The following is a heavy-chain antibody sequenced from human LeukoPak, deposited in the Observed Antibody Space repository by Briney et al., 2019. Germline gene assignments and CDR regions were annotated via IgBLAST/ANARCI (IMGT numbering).Heavy chain of an antibody. Sequence: GGSLRLSCTVSGFTVSSNSMSWVRQAPGKGLEWVSFIYSDNTHYSDSVKGRFTISRDNSKNTLYLQMNSLGVEDMGVYYCARIVMVTPPSKWFYGYWGQGTLVTVSS. J-gene: IGHJ4*02. CDR3: ARIVMVTPPSKWFYGY. D-gene: IGHD2-21*02. CDR1: GFTVSSNS. CDR2: IYSDNT. V-gene: IGHV3-53*01.